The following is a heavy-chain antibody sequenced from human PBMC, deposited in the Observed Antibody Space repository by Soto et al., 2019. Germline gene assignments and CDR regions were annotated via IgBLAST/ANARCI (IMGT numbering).Heavy chain of an antibody. CDR3: ARTGDSSGYYYFYYFDY. CDR1: GGTFSSYA. V-gene: IGHV1-69*13. J-gene: IGHJ4*02. CDR2: IIPIFGTA. D-gene: IGHD3-22*01. Sequence: ASVKVSCKASGGTFSSYAISWVRQAPGQGLEWMGGIIPIFGTANYAQKFQGRVTITADESTSTAYMELSSLRSEDTAVYYCARTGDSSGYYYFYYFDYWGQGTLVTVSS.